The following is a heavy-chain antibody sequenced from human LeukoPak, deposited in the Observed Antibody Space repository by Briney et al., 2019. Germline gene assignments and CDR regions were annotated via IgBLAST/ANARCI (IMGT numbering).Heavy chain of an antibody. CDR3: ARDALIPYCSSTSCWGGYYYYMDV. CDR1: GFTFSSYS. CDR2: ISSSSSYI. Sequence: PGGSLRLSRAASGFTFSSYSMNWVRQAPGKGLEWVSSISSSSSYIYYADSVKGRFTISRDNAKNSLYLQMNSLRAEDTAVYYCARDALIPYCSSTSCWGGYYYYMDVWGKGTTVTVSS. D-gene: IGHD2-2*01. V-gene: IGHV3-21*01. J-gene: IGHJ6*03.